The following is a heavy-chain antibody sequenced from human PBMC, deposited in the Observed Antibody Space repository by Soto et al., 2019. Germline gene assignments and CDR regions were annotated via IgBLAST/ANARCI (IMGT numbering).Heavy chain of an antibody. CDR1: GYTFTDYY. CDR2: IYPRSGVT. D-gene: IGHD3-3*01. J-gene: IGHJ6*02. CDR3: ARDLAFYDLPYYYGMDV. Sequence: GASVEVSCKASGYTFTDYYIHWVRQAPGQGLEWMGWIYPRSGVTNNAQKFQGRVTMTRDTSISTAYMELSGLRSDDTAVYYCARDLAFYDLPYYYGMDVWGQGTTVTVSS. V-gene: IGHV1-2*02.